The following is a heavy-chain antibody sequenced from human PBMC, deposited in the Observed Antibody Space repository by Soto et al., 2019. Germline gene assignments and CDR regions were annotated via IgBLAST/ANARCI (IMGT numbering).Heavy chain of an antibody. CDR2: ISTYTGNT. V-gene: IGHV1-18*01. CDR1: GYIFVNYG. J-gene: IGHJ6*02. D-gene: IGHD3-16*01. Sequence: QVQLVQSGDEVKKPGASVKVSCKASGYIFVNYGIAWVRQAPGQGLEWMGWISTYTGNTHSATKVQGRLTMTTYTSTSTAYMDLGSLTSDDTAVYYCVMVDNYVTHTPQDVWGQGTTVTVSS. CDR3: VMVDNYVTHTPQDV.